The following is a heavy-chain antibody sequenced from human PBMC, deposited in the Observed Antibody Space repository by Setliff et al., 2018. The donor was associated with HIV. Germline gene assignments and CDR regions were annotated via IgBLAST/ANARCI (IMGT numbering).Heavy chain of an antibody. CDR1: GLIFSSYE. J-gene: IGHJ4*02. Sequence: GGSLRLSCAASGLIFSSYEMNWVRQAPGKGLEWISFIGGHGSIIHYADSVKGRFTISRDNAKNSVYLQMHSLRVEDTAVYYCARGGNYFDYWGQGTLVTVSS. CDR2: IGGHGSII. D-gene: IGHD2-15*01. V-gene: IGHV3-48*03. CDR3: ARGGNYFDY.